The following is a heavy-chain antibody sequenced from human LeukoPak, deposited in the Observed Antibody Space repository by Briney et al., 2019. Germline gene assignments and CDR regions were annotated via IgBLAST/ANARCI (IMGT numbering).Heavy chain of an antibody. CDR3: ARRQRPTMVRDYNWFDP. J-gene: IGHJ5*02. V-gene: IGHV1-8*01. Sequence: ASVKVSCKASGYTFTSYDINWVRQATGQGLEWMGWMNPNSGNTGYAQKFQGRVTMTRNTSISTAYMELSSLRSEDTAVYYCARRQRPTMVRDYNWFDPWGQGTLVIVSS. CDR2: MNPNSGNT. D-gene: IGHD3-10*01. CDR1: GYTFTSYD.